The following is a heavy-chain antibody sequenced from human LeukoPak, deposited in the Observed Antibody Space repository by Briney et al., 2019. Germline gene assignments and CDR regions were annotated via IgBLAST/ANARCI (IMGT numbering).Heavy chain of an antibody. CDR1: GGSFSGYY. V-gene: IGHV4-34*01. D-gene: IGHD4-17*01. Sequence: SETLSLTCAVYGGSFSGYYWSWIRQPPGKGLEWIGEINHSGSTNYNPSLKSRVTISVDTSKNQFSLKLSSVTAADTAVYYCARGKYGDYVRGDAFDIWGQGTMVTASS. CDR2: INHSGST. J-gene: IGHJ3*02. CDR3: ARGKYGDYVRGDAFDI.